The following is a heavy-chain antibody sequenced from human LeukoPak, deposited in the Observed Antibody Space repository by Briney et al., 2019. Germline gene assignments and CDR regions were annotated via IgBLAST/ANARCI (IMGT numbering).Heavy chain of an antibody. J-gene: IGHJ4*02. CDR2: IYSGGST. D-gene: IGHD3-10*01. V-gene: IGHV3-53*01. CDR1: GFTVSSNY. CDR3: ARDGAMVRGIIMTD. Sequence: PGGSLRLSCAASGFTVSSNYMSWVRQAPGKGLEWVSVIYSGGSTYYADSVEGRFTISRDNSKNTLYLQMNSLRAEDTAVYYCARDGAMVRGIIMTDWGQGTLVTVSS.